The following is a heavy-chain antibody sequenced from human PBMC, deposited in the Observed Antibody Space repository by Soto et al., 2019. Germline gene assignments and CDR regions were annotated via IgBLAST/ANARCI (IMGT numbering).Heavy chain of an antibody. CDR1: GDTFSSYA. Sequence: QVQLVQSGAEVKKPGSSVKVSCKASGDTFSSYAINWVRQAPGQGLEWMGGIIPMFGTANYAQKFKGRVMITAGESTSTVYMELSSLRSEATAVYYCARVGPAHYYDSSGYYSPLDYWGQGTLVTVSS. CDR2: IIPMFGTA. V-gene: IGHV1-69*01. J-gene: IGHJ4*02. D-gene: IGHD3-22*01. CDR3: ARVGPAHYYDSSGYYSPLDY.